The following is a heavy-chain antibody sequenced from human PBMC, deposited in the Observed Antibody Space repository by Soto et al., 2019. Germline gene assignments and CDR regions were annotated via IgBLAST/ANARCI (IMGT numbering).Heavy chain of an antibody. CDR2: ISFTGDSR. CDR1: GFPFNAYV. Sequence: GGSLRLSCAASGFPFNAYVMNWVRQAPGKGLEWVSIISFTGDSRYYADSVKDRFTISRDNSQNTLYLQMNSLRAEDTAVYYCAKKSCSSPGCPYGMDVWGQGTTVTVSS. J-gene: IGHJ6*02. CDR3: AKKSCSSPGCPYGMDV. D-gene: IGHD2-2*01. V-gene: IGHV3-23*01.